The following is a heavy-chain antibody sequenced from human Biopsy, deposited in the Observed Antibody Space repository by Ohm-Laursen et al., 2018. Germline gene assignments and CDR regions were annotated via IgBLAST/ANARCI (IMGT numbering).Heavy chain of an antibody. CDR1: GGSFTGHY. D-gene: IGHD4-23*01. V-gene: IGHV4-4*08. CDR2: ISHTGYT. Sequence: GTLSLTCAVSGGSFTGHYWTWIRQPPGKGLEWIGYISHTGYTSYKSSLKSRVTISLDTYRKQFSLRLTFLAAAETAVYYCARGSYEYGGLYFPHWGQGTLVTVSS. J-gene: IGHJ1*01. CDR3: ARGSYEYGGLYFPH.